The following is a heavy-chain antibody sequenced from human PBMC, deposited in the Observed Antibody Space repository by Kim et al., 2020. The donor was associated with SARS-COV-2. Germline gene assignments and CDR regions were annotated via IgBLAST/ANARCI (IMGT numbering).Heavy chain of an antibody. CDR2: IYPGDSDT. D-gene: IGHD3-10*01. CDR3: ARCPRGPQGVIFHFDL. Sequence: GESLKISCKGSGYSFTSYWIGWVRQMPGKGLEWMGIIYPGDSDTRYSPSFQGQVTISADKSISTAYLQWSSLKASDTAMYYCARCPRGPQGVIFHFDLWGRGTLVPVSS. V-gene: IGHV5-51*01. CDR1: GYSFTSYW. J-gene: IGHJ2*01.